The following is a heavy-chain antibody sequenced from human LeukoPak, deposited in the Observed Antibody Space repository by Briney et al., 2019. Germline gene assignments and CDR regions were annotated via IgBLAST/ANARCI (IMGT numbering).Heavy chain of an antibody. Sequence: ASVKVSCKASGYTFTSYDINWVRQATGQGLEWMGWMNPNSGNTGYAQKFQGRVTMTRNTSISTAYMELSGLRSEDTAVYYCARGHFDDILTGYWYAFDIWGQGTMVTVSS. D-gene: IGHD3-9*01. CDR2: MNPNSGNT. V-gene: IGHV1-8*01. J-gene: IGHJ3*02. CDR1: GYTFTSYD. CDR3: ARGHFDDILTGYWYAFDI.